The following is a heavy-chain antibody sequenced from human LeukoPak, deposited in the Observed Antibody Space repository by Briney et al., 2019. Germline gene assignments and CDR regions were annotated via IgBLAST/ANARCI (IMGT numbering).Heavy chain of an antibody. V-gene: IGHV4-61*01. Sequence: SETLSLTCTVSGGSVSSGTYYWSWIRQPPGKGLEWIGYIYYSGSTNYNPSLKSRVTISVDTSKNQFSLKLSSVTAADTAVYYCARGYYYGSGREYFDYWGQGTLVTVSS. CDR3: ARGYYYGSGREYFDY. CDR2: IYYSGST. CDR1: GGSVSSGTYY. D-gene: IGHD3-10*01. J-gene: IGHJ4*02.